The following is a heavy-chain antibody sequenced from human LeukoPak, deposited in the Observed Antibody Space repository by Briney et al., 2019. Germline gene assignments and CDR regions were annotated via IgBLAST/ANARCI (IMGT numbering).Heavy chain of an antibody. V-gene: IGHV4-59*01. Sequence: SETLSLTCTVSGGSISSYYWSWIRQPPGKGLEWIGYIYYSGSTNYNPSLKSRVTISVDTSKNQFSLKLSSVTAADTAVYYCARLVAYSSSTSCYRNVNWFDPWGQGTLVTVSS. CDR1: GGSISSYY. CDR2: IYYSGST. CDR3: ARLVAYSSSTSCYRNVNWFDP. D-gene: IGHD2-2*01. J-gene: IGHJ5*02.